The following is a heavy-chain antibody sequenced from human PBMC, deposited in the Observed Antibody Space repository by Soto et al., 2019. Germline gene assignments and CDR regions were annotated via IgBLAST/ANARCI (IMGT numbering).Heavy chain of an antibody. Sequence: SETLSLTCTVSGGSISSYYWSWIRQPPGKGLEWIGYIYYSGSTNYNPSLKSRVTISVDTSKNQFSLKLSSVTAADTAVYYCARATRGPSSGYYQLDYWGQGTLVTVSS. CDR1: GGSISSYY. D-gene: IGHD3-22*01. V-gene: IGHV4-59*12. CDR2: IYYSGST. CDR3: ARATRGPSSGYYQLDY. J-gene: IGHJ4*02.